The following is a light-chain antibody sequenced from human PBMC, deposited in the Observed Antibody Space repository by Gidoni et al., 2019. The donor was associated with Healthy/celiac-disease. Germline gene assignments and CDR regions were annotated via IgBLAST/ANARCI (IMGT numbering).Light chain of an antibody. CDR3: QQRSNGPPT. V-gene: IGKV3-11*01. CDR1: ESVSSY. J-gene: IGKJ2*01. Sequence: LSLAPGETATLSRRASESVSSYLAGDHRKHGQEPRILIYDASNRGTGSPARFSGSGSGTDFTLTISSLEPEDFAVYYCQQRSNGPPTFGQGTKLEIK. CDR2: DAS.